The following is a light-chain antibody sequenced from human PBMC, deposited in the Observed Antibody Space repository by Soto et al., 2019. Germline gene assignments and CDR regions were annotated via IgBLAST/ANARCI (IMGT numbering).Light chain of an antibody. CDR2: ATS. V-gene: IGKV1-39*01. J-gene: IGKJ4*01. CDR1: QNIGKF. Sequence: DIQMTQSPSSLSASVGDRVTITCRPSQNIGKFLNWYQQRPGKAPTALIHATSTLQSGVSSRFSGSGSDTDFTLTITSLRPEAFATYFCQPSFSSPLTFGGGTKVEL. CDR3: QPSFSSPLT.